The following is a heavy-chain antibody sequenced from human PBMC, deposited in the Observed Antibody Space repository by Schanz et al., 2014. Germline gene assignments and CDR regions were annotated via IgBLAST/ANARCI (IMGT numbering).Heavy chain of an antibody. CDR1: GFTFSSYA. CDR2: ISGSGGDT. V-gene: IGHV3-23*01. Sequence: EVQLLESGGGLVQPGGSLRLSCAASGFTFSSYAMSWVRQAPGKGLEWVSAISGSGGDTYYADSVKGRFTISRDNSKNTLYLQMNSLRAEDTAVYYCAREKRRTEVVLDHWGQGTLVTVSS. J-gene: IGHJ4*02. CDR3: AREKRRTEVVLDH.